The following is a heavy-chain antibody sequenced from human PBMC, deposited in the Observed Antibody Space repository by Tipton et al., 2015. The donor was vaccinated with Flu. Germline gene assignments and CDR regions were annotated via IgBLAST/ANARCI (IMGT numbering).Heavy chain of an antibody. CDR2: LSGGGGRR. V-gene: IGHV3-23*01. J-gene: IGHJ4*02. CDR3: AKDLFYDSGTYPGY. Sequence: GSLRLSCVASGFTFSSHAMSWVRQAPGKGLEWVSGLSGGGGRRFYADSVKGRFTISRDNSKNTLYLQMNSLRAEDTALYYCAKDLFYDSGTYPGYWGQGTLVTVSS. D-gene: IGHD3-10*01. CDR1: GFTFSSHA.